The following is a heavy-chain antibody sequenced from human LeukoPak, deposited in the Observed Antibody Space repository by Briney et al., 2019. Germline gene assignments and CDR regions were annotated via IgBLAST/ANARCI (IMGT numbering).Heavy chain of an antibody. D-gene: IGHD6-6*01. CDR2: INSSGGST. V-gene: IGHV1-46*01. Sequence: ASVKVSCKASGYTFTSYYMHWVRQAPGQGLEWMGIINSSGGSTSYAXKLQGXVTMTRDTSTSTVYMELSSLRSEDTAVYYCARDLDVGSSSGGYWGQGTLVTVSS. CDR3: ARDLDVGSSSGGY. CDR1: GYTFTSYY. J-gene: IGHJ4*02.